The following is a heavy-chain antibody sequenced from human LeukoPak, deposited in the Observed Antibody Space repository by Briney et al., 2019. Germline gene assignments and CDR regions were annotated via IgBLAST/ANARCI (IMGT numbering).Heavy chain of an antibody. Sequence: SETLSLTCTVSGGSISSYYWSWIRQPAGKGLEWIGRIYTSGSTNYNPSLKSRVTMSVDTSKNQFSLKLSSVTAADTAVYYCARSYSSGWPPYYCMDVWGKGTTVTVSS. CDR3: ARSYSSGWPPYYCMDV. CDR2: IYTSGST. J-gene: IGHJ6*03. V-gene: IGHV4-4*07. D-gene: IGHD6-19*01. CDR1: GGSISSYY.